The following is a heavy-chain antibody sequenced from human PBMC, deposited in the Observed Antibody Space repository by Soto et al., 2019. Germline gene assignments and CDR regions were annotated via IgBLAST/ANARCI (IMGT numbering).Heavy chain of an antibody. V-gene: IGHV3-30*18. D-gene: IGHD1-26*01. Sequence: GGSLRLSCAASGFTFSSYGMHWVRQAPGKGLEWVAVISYDGSNKYYADSVKGRFTISRDNSKNTLYLQMNSLRAEDTAVYYCAKDRPEWALDYWGQGTLVTVSS. CDR2: ISYDGSNK. CDR1: GFTFSSYG. CDR3: AKDRPEWALDY. J-gene: IGHJ4*02.